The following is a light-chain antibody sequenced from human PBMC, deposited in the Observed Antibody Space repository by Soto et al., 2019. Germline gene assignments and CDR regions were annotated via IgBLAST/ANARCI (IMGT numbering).Light chain of an antibody. CDR1: QGISTW. CDR2: DAS. Sequence: DIQMTQSTYTLSASVVDRVTITCRASQGISTWLAWYQQKPGTAPKLLIYDASSLESGVPSRFSGRGSGTNFTLTISSLQPEDFATYYCIQDFISPLTVGQGTKVDIK. CDR3: IQDFISPLT. V-gene: IGKV1-5*01. J-gene: IGKJ1*01.